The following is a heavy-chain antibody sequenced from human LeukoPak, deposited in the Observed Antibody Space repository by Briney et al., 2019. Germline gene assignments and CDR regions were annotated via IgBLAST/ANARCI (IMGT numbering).Heavy chain of an antibody. CDR3: ARSLSPYGDYAFDY. V-gene: IGHV4-59*08. D-gene: IGHD4-17*01. J-gene: IGHJ4*02. CDR1: GGSISSYY. CDR2: IYYSGST. Sequence: SETLSLTCTVSGGSISSYYWSWIRQPPGKGLEWIGYIYYSGSTNYNPSLKSRVTISVDTSKNQFSLKLGSVTAADTAVYYCARSLSPYGDYAFDYWGQGTLVTVSS.